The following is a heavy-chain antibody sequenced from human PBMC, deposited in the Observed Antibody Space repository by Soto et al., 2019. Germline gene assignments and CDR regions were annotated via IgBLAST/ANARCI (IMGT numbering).Heavy chain of an antibody. V-gene: IGHV3-30*18. CDR1: GFTFSSYG. D-gene: IGHD6-13*01. CDR2: ISYDGSNK. CDR3: AKSSRSWAYYGMDV. Sequence: QVQLVESGGGVVQPGRSLRLSCAASGFTFSSYGMHWVRQAPGKGLEWVAVISYDGSNKYYADSVKGRFTISRDNSKNTLYLQMNSLRAEDTAVYYCAKSSRSWAYYGMDVWGQGTTVTVSS. J-gene: IGHJ6*02.